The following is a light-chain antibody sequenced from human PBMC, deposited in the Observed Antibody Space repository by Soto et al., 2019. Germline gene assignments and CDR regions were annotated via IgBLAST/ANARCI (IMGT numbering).Light chain of an antibody. CDR1: QNISSY. V-gene: IGKV3-20*01. CDR2: GAS. J-gene: IGKJ5*01. Sequence: IVLTQSPATLSLSPGKRATLSCRASQNISSYLIWYQQKPGQAPRLLIYGASSRATGIPDRFSGTGSETDFTLTISRLEPEDFAVYYCQQYDNSPITFGQGTRLEIK. CDR3: QQYDNSPIT.